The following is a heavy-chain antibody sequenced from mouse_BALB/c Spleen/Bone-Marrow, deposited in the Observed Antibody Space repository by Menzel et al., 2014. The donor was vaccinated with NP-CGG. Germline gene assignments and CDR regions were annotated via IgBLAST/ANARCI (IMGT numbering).Heavy chain of an antibody. CDR1: GCTFSNYW. CDR2: ILPGSGSS. J-gene: IGHJ4*01. CDR3: ARTADGYYYAMDY. V-gene: IGHV1-9*01. Sequence: QVQLQQPGAELMKPGASVKISCKATGCTFSNYWIEWIKQRPGHGLEWIGEILPGSGSSNYNEKLKGKATFTADTSSNTAYMQLSSLTSEDSAVYYCARTADGYYYAMDYWGQGTSVTVSS. D-gene: IGHD2-3*01.